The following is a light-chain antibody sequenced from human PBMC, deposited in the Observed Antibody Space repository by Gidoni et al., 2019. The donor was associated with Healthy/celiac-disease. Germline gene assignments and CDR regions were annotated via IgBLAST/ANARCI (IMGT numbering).Light chain of an antibody. V-gene: IGLV2-14*01. J-gene: IGLJ1*01. CDR1: SSDVGGYNY. CDR3: SSYTSSSTLL. CDR2: EVS. Sequence: QSALTQPASVSGSPGQSITISCTGTSSDVGGYNYVSWYQQHPGKAPKLMLYEVSKRPSGVSNRFSVSNSGNPASLTLSGLQAEDEADYYCSSYTSSSTLLFGTGTQVTVL.